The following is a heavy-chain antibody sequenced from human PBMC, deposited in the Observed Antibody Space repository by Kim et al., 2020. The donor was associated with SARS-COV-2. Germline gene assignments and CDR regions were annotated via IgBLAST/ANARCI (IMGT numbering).Heavy chain of an antibody. CDR3: ASLKRGYSYGSRVPEDL. V-gene: IGHV3-21*01. Sequence: VKGRFTISRDNAKNSLYLQMNSLRAEDTAVYYCASLKRGYSYGSRVPEDLWGRGTLVTVSS. D-gene: IGHD5-18*01. J-gene: IGHJ2*01.